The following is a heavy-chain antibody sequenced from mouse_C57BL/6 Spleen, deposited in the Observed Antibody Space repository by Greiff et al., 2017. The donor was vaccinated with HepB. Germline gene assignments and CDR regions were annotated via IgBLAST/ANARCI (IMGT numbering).Heavy chain of an antibody. V-gene: IGHV1-64*01. CDR1: GYTFTSYW. Sequence: VQLQQPGAELVKPGASVKLSCKASGYTFTSYWMHWVKQRPGQGLEWIGMIHPNSGSTNYNEKFKSKATLTVDKSSSTAYMQLSSLTSEDSSVYYCAREDYDGAYYFDYWGQGTTLTVSS. CDR3: AREDYDGAYYFDY. CDR2: IHPNSGST. D-gene: IGHD2-4*01. J-gene: IGHJ2*01.